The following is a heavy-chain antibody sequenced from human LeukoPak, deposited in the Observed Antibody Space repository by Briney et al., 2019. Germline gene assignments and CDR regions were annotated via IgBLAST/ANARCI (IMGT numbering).Heavy chain of an antibody. J-gene: IGHJ3*02. CDR1: GGSISSYY. CDR3: ARDLRDYGAFDI. CDR2: IYYSGST. Sequence: SETLSLTCTVSGGSISSYYWSWIRQPPGKGLEWIGYIYYSGSTNYNPSLKSRVTISVDTSKNQFSLKLSSVTAADTAVYYCARDLRDYGAFDIRGQGTMVTVSS. V-gene: IGHV4-59*01. D-gene: IGHD4-17*01.